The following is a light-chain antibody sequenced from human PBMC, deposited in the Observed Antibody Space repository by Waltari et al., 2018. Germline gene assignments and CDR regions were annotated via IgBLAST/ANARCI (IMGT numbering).Light chain of an antibody. V-gene: IGLV1-51*02. CDR3: GTWDSSLSGAV. Sequence: QSVLTQPPSVSAAPGQRGTIPCSGGRSNIGNNYVSWYRQFPGTAPKLLIYENTERPSGIPGRFSGSKSGTSATLDITGLQAGDEADYYCGTWDSSLSGAVFGGGTHLTVL. J-gene: IGLJ7*01. CDR1: RSNIGNNY. CDR2: ENT.